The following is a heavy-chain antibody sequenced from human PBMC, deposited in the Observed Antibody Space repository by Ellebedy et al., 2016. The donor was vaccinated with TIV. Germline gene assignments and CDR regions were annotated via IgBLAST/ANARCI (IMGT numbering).Heavy chain of an antibody. D-gene: IGHD2-15*01. Sequence: PGGSLRLSCAASGFTFSNYAMSWVRQAPGKGLEWVSGISGSGATTFHADSVQGRFTISRDNSKNTLYLQVNSLRAEDTAVYYCAADRYCSGGNCYWVDYWGQGTVLTVSS. V-gene: IGHV3-23*01. CDR2: ISGSGATT. J-gene: IGHJ4*02. CDR1: GFTFSNYA. CDR3: AADRYCSGGNCYWVDY.